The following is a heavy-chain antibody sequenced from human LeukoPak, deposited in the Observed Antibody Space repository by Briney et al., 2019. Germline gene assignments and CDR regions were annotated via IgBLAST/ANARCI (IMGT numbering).Heavy chain of an antibody. Sequence: GASVKVSCKASGYTFTDYYMHWVRQAPGQGLEWMGWINPKSGDTRYAQKFQGRVTMTRDTSITTAYMDLSSLRSDDTAVYYCAREWDYYAFWGLGTLVTVSS. CDR2: INPKSGDT. CDR3: AREWDYYAF. CDR1: GYTFTDYY. J-gene: IGHJ4*02. V-gene: IGHV1-2*02.